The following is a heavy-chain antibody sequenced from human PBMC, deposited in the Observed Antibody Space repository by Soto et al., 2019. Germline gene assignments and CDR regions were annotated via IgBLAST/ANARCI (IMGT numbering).Heavy chain of an antibody. D-gene: IGHD3-3*01. Sequence: PGESLKISCKGSGYSFTSYWIGWVRQMPGKGLEWMGIIYPGDSDARYSPSFQGQVTISADKSISTAYLQWSSLKASDTAMYYCARHGGISTGYYGMAVWGQGTTVTVSS. J-gene: IGHJ6*02. CDR3: ARHGGISTGYYGMAV. V-gene: IGHV5-51*01. CDR2: IYPGDSDA. CDR1: GYSFTSYW.